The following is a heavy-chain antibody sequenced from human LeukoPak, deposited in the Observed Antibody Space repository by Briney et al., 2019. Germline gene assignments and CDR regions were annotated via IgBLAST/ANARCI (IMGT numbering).Heavy chain of an antibody. CDR1: AYSISSGYY. CDR3: ARRHSGSYSWGVRTAFDI. CDR2: INHSGST. V-gene: IGHV4-38-2*02. J-gene: IGHJ3*02. D-gene: IGHD1-26*01. Sequence: SETLSLTCTVSAYSISSGYYWSWIRQPPGKGLEWIGEINHSGSTNYNPSLKSRVTISVDTSKNQFSLKLSSVTAADTAVYYCARRHSGSYSWGVRTAFDIWGQGTMVTVSS.